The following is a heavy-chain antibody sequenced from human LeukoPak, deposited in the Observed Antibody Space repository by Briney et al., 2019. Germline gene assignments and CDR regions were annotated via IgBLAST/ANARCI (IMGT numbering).Heavy chain of an antibody. CDR3: ARDLCCGDYGMDV. Sequence: SVKVSCKASGGAFSGYASSWVRQAPGQGLEWMGGIIPIFGTANYAQKFQGRVTITADESTGTAYMELSSLRSEDTAVYYCARDLCCGDYGMDVWGQGTTVTVSS. CDR1: GGAFSGYA. CDR2: IIPIFGTA. V-gene: IGHV1-69*13. J-gene: IGHJ6*02. D-gene: IGHD4-17*01.